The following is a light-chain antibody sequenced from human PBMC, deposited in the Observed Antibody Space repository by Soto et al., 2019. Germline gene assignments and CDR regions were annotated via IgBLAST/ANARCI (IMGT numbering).Light chain of an antibody. V-gene: IGKV1-39*01. CDR3: QRLNGPPLT. CDR2: AAS. CDR1: QSISSY. J-gene: IGKJ4*02. Sequence: DIQMTQSPSSLSASVGDRVTITCRASQSISSYLNWYQQKPGKAPKLLIYAASSLQSGVPSRFSGSGSGTDFTLTINGLQPEDFATYYCQRLNGPPLTFGGGTKVEIK.